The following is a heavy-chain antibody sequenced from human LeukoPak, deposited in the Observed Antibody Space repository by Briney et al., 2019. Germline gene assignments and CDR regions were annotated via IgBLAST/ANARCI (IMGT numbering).Heavy chain of an antibody. CDR1: RFTFSSYA. D-gene: IGHD2-15*01. CDR2: ISGSGGST. CDR3: AKDLWGFVEVAAILDY. Sequence: GGSLSLSCAASRFTFSSYAMSWVRQAPGKGLEWVSGISGSGGSTDYADSVKGRFTISRDNSKNTLYLQMNSLRAEDTAVYYCAKDLWGFVEVAAILDYWGQGTLVTASS. J-gene: IGHJ4*02. V-gene: IGHV3-23*01.